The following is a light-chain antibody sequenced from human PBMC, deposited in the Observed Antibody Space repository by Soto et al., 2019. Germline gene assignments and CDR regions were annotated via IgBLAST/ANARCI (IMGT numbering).Light chain of an antibody. Sequence: QSALTQPPSAAGSPGQSVTISCTGTSSDVGAYKYVSWYQQYPGKAPKLMIYEVTKRPSGVPDRFSDSKSGNTASLTVSGLQAEDEADYYCTSYVGNDIWVFGGGTKVTVL. CDR2: EVT. V-gene: IGLV2-8*01. J-gene: IGLJ3*02. CDR3: TSYVGNDIWV. CDR1: SSDVGAYKY.